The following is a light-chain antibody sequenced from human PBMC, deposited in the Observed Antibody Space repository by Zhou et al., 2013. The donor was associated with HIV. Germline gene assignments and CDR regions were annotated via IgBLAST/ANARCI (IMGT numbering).Light chain of an antibody. V-gene: IGKV3-20*01. Sequence: EVVLTQSPGTLSLSPGQRATLSCRASQSVSSSYVSWYQQKPRQAPRLLIYNASNRAAGIPDRFTASGSGTDFTLTISRLEPEDFAVYYCQQYGSSPTTFGGGTKVEMK. J-gene: IGKJ4*01. CDR3: QQYGSSPTT. CDR2: NAS. CDR1: QSVSSSY.